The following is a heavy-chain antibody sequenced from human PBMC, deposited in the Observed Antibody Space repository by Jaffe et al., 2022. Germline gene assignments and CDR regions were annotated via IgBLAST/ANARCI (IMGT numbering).Heavy chain of an antibody. D-gene: IGHD3-22*01. Sequence: EVQLVESGGGLVQPGGSLRLSCAASGFTFSSYEMNWVRQAPGKGLEWVSYISSSGSTIYYADSVKGRFTISRDNAKNSLYLQMNSLRAEDTAVYYCATIVVADMDVWGKGTTVTVSS. CDR1: GFTFSSYE. J-gene: IGHJ6*03. CDR2: ISSSGSTI. V-gene: IGHV3-48*03. CDR3: ATIVVADMDV.